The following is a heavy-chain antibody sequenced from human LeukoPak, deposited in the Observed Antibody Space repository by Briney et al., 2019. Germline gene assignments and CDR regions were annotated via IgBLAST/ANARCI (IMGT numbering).Heavy chain of an antibody. CDR2: LYSGGNT. Sequence: GGSLRLSCAASGFTVSSNDMSWVRQAPGKVLEWVSLLYSGGNTYYADSMKGRLTISRDNSKNTLFLQMNSLRAEDTAVYYCASILRGAIDIWGQGTMVTVSS. V-gene: IGHV3-53*01. CDR1: GFTVSSND. J-gene: IGHJ3*02. CDR3: ASILRGAIDI.